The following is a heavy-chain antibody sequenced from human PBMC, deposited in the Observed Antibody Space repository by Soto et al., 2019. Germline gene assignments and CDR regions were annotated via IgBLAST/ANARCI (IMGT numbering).Heavy chain of an antibody. V-gene: IGHV1-69*13. CDR1: GGTFSSYA. CDR3: ASTRSGYYPIYYYYYGMDV. J-gene: IGHJ6*02. D-gene: IGHD3-22*01. CDR2: IIPIFGTA. Sequence: GASVKVSCKASGGTFSSYAISWVRQAPGQGLEWMGGIIPIFGTANYAQKFQGRVTITADESTSTAYMELSSLRSEDTAVHYCASTRSGYYPIYYYYYGMDVWGQGTTVTVSS.